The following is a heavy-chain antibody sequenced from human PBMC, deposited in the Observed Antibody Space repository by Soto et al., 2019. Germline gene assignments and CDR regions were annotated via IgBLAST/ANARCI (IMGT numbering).Heavy chain of an antibody. J-gene: IGHJ3*02. D-gene: IGHD4-17*01. CDR1: GYTFTSYA. CDR2: ISAYNGNT. V-gene: IGHV1-18*01. Sequence: ASVKVSCKAPGYTFTSYAISWVRQAPGQGLEWMGWISAYNGNTNYAEKLQGRVTVTTDTPMSTAYMELRSLRSDDTAVYYCARAPQNDYGDYDAFDMWGQGTMVTVSS. CDR3: ARAPQNDYGDYDAFDM.